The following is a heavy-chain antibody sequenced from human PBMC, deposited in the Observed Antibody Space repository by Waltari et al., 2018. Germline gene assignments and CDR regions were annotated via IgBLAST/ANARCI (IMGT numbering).Heavy chain of an antibody. CDR1: GYRFISYG. Sequence: QGQLVQSGGEVKRPGASVKISCKASGYRFISYGISWVRQAPGQGLEWMGWISTYDGNTKNVQKFQGRITMTTDTSTQTMYMEIRSLRSDDTAIYFCAREKDTALEAGAFDTWGQGTRVTVSS. D-gene: IGHD5-18*01. V-gene: IGHV1-18*01. J-gene: IGHJ3*02. CDR3: AREKDTALEAGAFDT. CDR2: ISTYDGNT.